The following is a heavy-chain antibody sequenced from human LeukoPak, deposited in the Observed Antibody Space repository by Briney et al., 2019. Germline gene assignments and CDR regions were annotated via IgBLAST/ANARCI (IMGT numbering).Heavy chain of an antibody. CDR3: ARGDTIFGVVINDAFDI. Sequence: GGSLRLSCAASGFTFSSFSMNWVRQAPGKGLEWVSYIRTSGTNTDYTGSVKGRFTISRDNAKNSLYLQMNSLRAEDTAVYYCARGDTIFGVVINDAFDIWGQGTMVTVSS. CDR1: GFTFSSFS. J-gene: IGHJ3*02. D-gene: IGHD3-3*01. V-gene: IGHV3-48*04. CDR2: IRTSGTNT.